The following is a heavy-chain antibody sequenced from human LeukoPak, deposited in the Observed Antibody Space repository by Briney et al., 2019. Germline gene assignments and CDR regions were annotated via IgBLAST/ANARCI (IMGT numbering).Heavy chain of an antibody. CDR1: GYTFTSSG. D-gene: IGHD2-2*01. CDR3: ARDCSSTSCYVHIFDY. V-gene: IGHV1-18*01. J-gene: IGHJ4*02. CDR2: ISAYNGNT. Sequence: ASVKVSCKASGYTFTSSGISWVRQAPGQGLEWMGWISAYNGNTNYAQKLQGRVTMTTDTSTSTAYMELRSLRSDDTAVYYCARDCSSTSCYVHIFDYWGQGTLVTVSS.